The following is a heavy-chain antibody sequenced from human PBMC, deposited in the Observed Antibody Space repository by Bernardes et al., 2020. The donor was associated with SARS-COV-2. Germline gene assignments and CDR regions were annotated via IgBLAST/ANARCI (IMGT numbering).Heavy chain of an antibody. CDR1: GFILSNYW. CDR3: VKRAEVANHWYFDL. J-gene: IGHJ2*01. Sequence: GGSLRLSCEASGFILSNYWMHWVRQVPGKGLVWVSRIGDGATTYADSVKGRFTISRDKARNTLHLQMDNLRVEDTAVYYCVKRAEVANHWYFDLWGRGTLVTVSS. CDR2: IGDGAT. D-gene: IGHD2-21*01. V-gene: IGHV3-74*01.